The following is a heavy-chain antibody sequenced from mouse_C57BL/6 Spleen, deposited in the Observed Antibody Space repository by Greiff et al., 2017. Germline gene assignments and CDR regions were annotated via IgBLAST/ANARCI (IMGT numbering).Heavy chain of an antibody. CDR2: IDPSDSYT. V-gene: IGHV1-69*01. Sequence: VQLQQPGAELVMPGASVKLSCKASGYTFTSYWMHWVKQRPGQGLEWIGEIDPSDSYTNYNQKFKGKSTLTVDKSSSTAYMQLSSLTSEDSAVYYCARDGLENFDYWGQGTTLTVSS. CDR1: GYTFTSYW. J-gene: IGHJ2*01. CDR3: ARDGLENFDY. D-gene: IGHD3-1*01.